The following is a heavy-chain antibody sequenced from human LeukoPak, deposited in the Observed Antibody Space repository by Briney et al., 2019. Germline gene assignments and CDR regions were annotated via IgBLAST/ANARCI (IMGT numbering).Heavy chain of an antibody. V-gene: IGHV3-9*01. CDR1: GFTFADYA. Sequence: PGRSLRHSCAASGFTFADYAMHWVRQAPGKGLEWVSGICWNSGRIGYADSVKGRFTISRDNAKNSLYLQMNSLRAEHTVLYDCAKEGDGGLDYWGQGTLVTVSS. D-gene: IGHD2-15*01. CDR2: ICWNSGRI. CDR3: AKEGDGGLDY. J-gene: IGHJ4*02.